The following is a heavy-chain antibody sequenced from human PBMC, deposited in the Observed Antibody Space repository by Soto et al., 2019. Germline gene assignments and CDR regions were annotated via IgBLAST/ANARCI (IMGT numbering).Heavy chain of an antibody. CDR2: ISDDSSYI. CDR3: ATPYYFNH. CDR1: GFIFIAYT. V-gene: IGHV3-21*06. D-gene: IGHD3-16*01. J-gene: IGHJ1*01. Sequence: PWGSLRLSCAASGFIFIAYTINWFRQAPGKGLEWLSSISDDSSYIDYADSLRGRFTVSRDNARNSLYLQIDSLGVEDTAVYYCATPYYFNHWGPGTLVTVSS.